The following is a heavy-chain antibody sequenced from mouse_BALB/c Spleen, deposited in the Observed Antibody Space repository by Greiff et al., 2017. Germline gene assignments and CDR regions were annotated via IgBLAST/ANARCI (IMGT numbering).Heavy chain of an antibody. Sequence: VKLQQSGPELVKPGASVKISCKASGYAFSSSWMNWVKQRPGQGLEWIGRIYPGDGDTNYNGKFKGKATLTADKSSSTAYMQLSSLTSEDSAVYYCARYYYGSSYYFDYWGQGTTLTVSS. D-gene: IGHD1-1*01. CDR1: GYAFSSSW. J-gene: IGHJ2*01. V-gene: IGHV1-82*01. CDR3: ARYYYGSSYYFDY. CDR2: IYPGDGDT.